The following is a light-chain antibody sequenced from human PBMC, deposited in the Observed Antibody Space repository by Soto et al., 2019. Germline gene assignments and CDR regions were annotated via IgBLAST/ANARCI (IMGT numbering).Light chain of an antibody. CDR2: GNS. CDR3: QSYDSSLSALV. J-gene: IGLJ2*01. CDR1: SSNIGAGYD. Sequence: QSVLTQPPSVSGAPGQRVTISCTGRSSNIGAGYDVHWYQQLPGTAPKLLIYGNSNRPSGVPDRFSGYKSGTSASLAITGLQAEDEADYYCQSYDSSLSALVFGGGTKLTVL. V-gene: IGLV1-40*01.